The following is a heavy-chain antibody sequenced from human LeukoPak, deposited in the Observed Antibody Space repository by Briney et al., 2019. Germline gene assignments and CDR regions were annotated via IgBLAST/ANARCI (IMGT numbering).Heavy chain of an antibody. Sequence: SQTLSLTCAVSGGSISSGSYYWSWIRQPAGKGLEWIGRIYTSGSTNYNPSLKGRVTISVDTSNNQSSLKLSSVTAADTAVYYCAGGSITIFGVDHYYYYYGMDVWGQGTTVTVSS. CDR2: IYTSGST. J-gene: IGHJ6*02. D-gene: IGHD3-3*01. V-gene: IGHV4-61*02. CDR1: GGSISSGSYY. CDR3: AGGSITIFGVDHYYYYYGMDV.